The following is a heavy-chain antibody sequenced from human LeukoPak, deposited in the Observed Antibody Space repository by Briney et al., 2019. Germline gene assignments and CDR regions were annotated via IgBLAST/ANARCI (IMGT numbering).Heavy chain of an antibody. CDR2: IYYSGST. V-gene: IGHV4-39*01. CDR3: ARLRYYDFWSGYIY. Sequence: SETLSLTCTVSGGSISSSSYYWGWIRQPPGKGLEWIGSIYYSGSTYYNPSLMSRVTISVDTSKNQFSLKLSSVTAADTAVYYCARLRYYDFWSGYIYWGQGTWSPSPQ. J-gene: IGHJ4*02. D-gene: IGHD3-3*01. CDR1: GGSISSSSYY.